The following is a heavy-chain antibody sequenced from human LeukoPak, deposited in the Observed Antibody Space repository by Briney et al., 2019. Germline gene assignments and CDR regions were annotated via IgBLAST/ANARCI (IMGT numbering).Heavy chain of an antibody. CDR1: GFALNHYS. J-gene: IGHJ5*02. V-gene: IGHV3-7*01. Sequence: PGGSLRLSCAASGFALNHYSLNWVRQAPGKGLEWVANIKQDGSEKYYVDSVRGRFTISRDNAQNSLSLQMNILRPQDTAVYYCARAYCRSTNCCYPSWGQGTLVTVSS. D-gene: IGHD2-2*01. CDR2: IKQDGSEK. CDR3: ARAYCRSTNCCYPS.